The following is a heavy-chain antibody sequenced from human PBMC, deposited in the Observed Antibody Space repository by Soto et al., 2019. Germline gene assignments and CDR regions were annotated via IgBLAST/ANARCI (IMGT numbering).Heavy chain of an antibody. CDR3: ARTDRDFYGLDV. CDR1: GFTFRNYD. J-gene: IGHJ6*02. CDR2: ISAAGDP. V-gene: IGHV3-13*05. Sequence: EVQLMESGGGLVQPGGSLRLSCEASGFTFRNYDMHWVRQGTGKGLEWVSGISAAGDPDYADSVEGRFTISRENAQNSFFLQMNSLSVGDTAVYYCARTDRDFYGLDVWGQGNTVIVSS.